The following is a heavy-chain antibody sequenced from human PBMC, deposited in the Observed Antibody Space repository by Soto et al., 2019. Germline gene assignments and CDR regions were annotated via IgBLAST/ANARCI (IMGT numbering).Heavy chain of an antibody. V-gene: IGHV5-51*01. D-gene: IGHD2-15*01. CDR3: ARQDCSGGSCYSSRHYYYGMDV. J-gene: IGHJ6*02. CDR1: GYSFTSYW. CDR2: IYPADSDI. Sequence: GESLKISCKGSGYSFTSYWIGWVRRVPGRGLEWMGIIYPADSDIRHSPSFQGQVTISVDKSLSTAYLQWSSLKASDTAMYYCARQDCSGGSCYSSRHYYYGMDVWGQGTTVTVSS.